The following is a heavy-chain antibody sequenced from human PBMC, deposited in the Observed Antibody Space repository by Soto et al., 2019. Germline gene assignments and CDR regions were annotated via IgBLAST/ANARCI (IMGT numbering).Heavy chain of an antibody. CDR3: AKDPNDSSGYYLSYFDY. CDR1: GFTFSCYA. CDR2: ISGSGGST. D-gene: IGHD3-22*01. Sequence: EVQLLESGGGLVQPGGSLRLSCAASGFTFSCYAMSWVRQAPGKGLEWVSAISGSGGSTYYADSVKGRFTISRDNSKNTLYLQMNSLRAEDTAVYYCAKDPNDSSGYYLSYFDYWGQGTLVTVSS. V-gene: IGHV3-23*01. J-gene: IGHJ4*02.